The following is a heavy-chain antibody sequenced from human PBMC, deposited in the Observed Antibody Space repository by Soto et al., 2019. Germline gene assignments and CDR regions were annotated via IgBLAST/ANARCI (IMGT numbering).Heavy chain of an antibody. CDR1: GSTFTDFT. CDR3: ARRPDAFDI. Sequence: PGGSLRLSCAGSGSTFTDFTMTWVRQAPGKGLEWVSAISGDGLSTYYAGSVKGRFTVSRDNSKTTLYLQMNSLRAEDTAVYYCARRPDAFDIWGRGTMATVSS. V-gene: IGHV3-23*01. J-gene: IGHJ3*02. CDR2: ISGDGLST.